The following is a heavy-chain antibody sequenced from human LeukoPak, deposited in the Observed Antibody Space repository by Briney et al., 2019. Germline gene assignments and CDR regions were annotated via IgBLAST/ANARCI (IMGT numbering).Heavy chain of an antibody. CDR3: AKADEMNMDY. V-gene: IGHV3-74*01. CDR1: GFTFSNSW. CDR2: ISSDGSSS. D-gene: IGHD2/OR15-2a*01. J-gene: IGHJ4*02. Sequence: GGSLRLSCAASGFTFSNSWMHWVRQVPGKGLLWVSRISSDGSSSIYADSVKGRFTISRDNAKNTLYLQMNSLRAEDTAVYYCAKADEMNMDYWGQGTLVTVSS.